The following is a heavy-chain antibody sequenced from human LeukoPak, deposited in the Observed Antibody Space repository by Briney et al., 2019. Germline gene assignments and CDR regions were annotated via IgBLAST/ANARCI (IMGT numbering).Heavy chain of an antibody. CDR3: ATTRGADILTGRGVHY. CDR2: INTSEGST. Sequence: AAVKLSYKESGYTFTSYYMHWVRDAHAQGLEWMGIINTSEGSTSYAQKCQGRVTMTRDTSTSTVYMELSSLRSEDTAVYYCATTRGADILTGRGVHYWGQGTLVTVSS. J-gene: IGHJ4*02. CDR1: GYTFTSYY. V-gene: IGHV1-46*01. D-gene: IGHD3-9*01.